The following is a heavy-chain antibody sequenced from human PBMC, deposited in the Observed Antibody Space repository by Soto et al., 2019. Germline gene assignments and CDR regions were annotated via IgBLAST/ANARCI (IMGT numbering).Heavy chain of an antibody. V-gene: IGHV3-30*18. CDR2: VSYDGSYK. Sequence: QVQLVESGGGVAQPGRSLRLSCAVSGFTFSDYGMHWVRQAPGKGLEWVAVVSYDGSYKYYADSVKGRITVSRELSGNTLSLQMNSLRLEDKAVYFCAKEMYPRKVLDSCSDWGDNWGLGTLVDVSS. CDR3: AKEMYPRKVLDSCSDWGDN. CDR1: GFTFSDYG. J-gene: IGHJ4*02. D-gene: IGHD6-6*01.